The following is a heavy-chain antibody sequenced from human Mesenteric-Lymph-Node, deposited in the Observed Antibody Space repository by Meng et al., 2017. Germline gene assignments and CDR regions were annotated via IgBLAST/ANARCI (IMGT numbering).Heavy chain of an antibody. J-gene: IGHJ4*02. V-gene: IGHV1-18*01. CDR2: ISAYNGNT. CDR3: ARFRYYDSSGYYGPAVCFDY. D-gene: IGHD3-22*01. Sequence: ASVKVSCKASGYTFTSYGISWVRQAPGQGLEWMGWISAYNGNTNYAQKLQGRVTMTTDTSTSTAYMELRSLRSDDTAVYYCARFRYYDSSGYYGPAVCFDYWGQGTLVTVSS. CDR1: GYTFTSYG.